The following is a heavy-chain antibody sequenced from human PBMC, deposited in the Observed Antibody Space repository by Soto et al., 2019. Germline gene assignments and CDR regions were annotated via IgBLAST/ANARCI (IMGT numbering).Heavy chain of an antibody. V-gene: IGHV5-51*01. J-gene: IGHJ6*02. CDR2: IYPGDSDT. Sequence: GESLKISCKGSGYSFTSYWIGWVRQMPVKGLEWMGIIYPGDSDTRYSPSFQGQVTISADKSISTAYLQWSSLKASDTAMYYCARRGYTVTTPYYYYGMDVWGQGTTVTVSS. CDR3: ARRGYTVTTPYYYYGMDV. D-gene: IGHD4-17*01. CDR1: GYSFTSYW.